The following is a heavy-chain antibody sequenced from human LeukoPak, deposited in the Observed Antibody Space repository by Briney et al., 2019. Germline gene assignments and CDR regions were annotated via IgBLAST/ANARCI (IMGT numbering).Heavy chain of an antibody. V-gene: IGHV3-21*01. CDR1: GFTFTTYS. CDR2: ISSGSSAI. CDR3: ARGHTAVTRHFDF. D-gene: IGHD4-17*01. J-gene: IGHJ4*02. Sequence: PGGSLRLSCEASGFTFTTYSMTWVRQTPGKGLEWVSIISSGSSAIFSADALKGRFTISRDDAKNLLYLDMNSLRAEDTAVYYCARGHTAVTRHFDFWGQGTLVTVSS.